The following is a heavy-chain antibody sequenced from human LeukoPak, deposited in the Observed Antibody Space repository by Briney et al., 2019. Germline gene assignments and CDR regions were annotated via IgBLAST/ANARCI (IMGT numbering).Heavy chain of an antibody. V-gene: IGHV1-3*01. J-gene: IGHJ4*02. CDR1: GYTFPNYA. Sequence: ASVKVSCKASGYTFPNYAIYWVRQAPGQRLEWMGWINAGNGNTKYSQNFQGRVTISRDTSATTAYTSLNSLRSEDTAIYYCARAYCSPTSCLMGGFWGQGTLVTVSS. D-gene: IGHD2-2*01. CDR2: INAGNGNT. CDR3: ARAYCSPTSCLMGGF.